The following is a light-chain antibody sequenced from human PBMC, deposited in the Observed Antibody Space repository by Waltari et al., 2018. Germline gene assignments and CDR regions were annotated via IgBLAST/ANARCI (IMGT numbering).Light chain of an antibody. V-gene: IGKV4-1*01. CDR2: WAS. Sequence: DIVMTQSPDFLAVSLGERATINCKSSQTVLYSSNNKNYLAWFQQKPGQPPKLLIYWASTRESGVPDRFSGSGSGTDFTLTISSLQAEDVAVYYCQQYYSSPLTFGQGTNLEIK. CDR1: QTVLYSSNNKNY. J-gene: IGKJ2*01. CDR3: QQYYSSPLT.